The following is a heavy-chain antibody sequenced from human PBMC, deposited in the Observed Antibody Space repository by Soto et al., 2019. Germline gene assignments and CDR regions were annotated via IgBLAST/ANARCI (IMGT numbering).Heavy chain of an antibody. CDR1: GDSVSSNSAA. CDR3: AGTTSHQWYYMDV. CDR2: TYYRSRWYN. V-gene: IGHV6-1*01. D-gene: IGHD1-7*01. Sequence: QVQLQESGPGLVKPSQTLSLTCAISGDSVSSNSAAWNWIRLSPSRGLEWLARTYYRSRWYNDYAVSVKSRTTVNPDTSKNQFSLQLTSVPPEDTXVYYCAGTTSHQWYYMDVRGKGTTVTVSS. J-gene: IGHJ6*03.